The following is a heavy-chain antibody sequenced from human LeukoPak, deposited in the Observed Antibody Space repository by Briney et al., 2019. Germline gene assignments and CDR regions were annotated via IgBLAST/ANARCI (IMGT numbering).Heavy chain of an antibody. J-gene: IGHJ5*02. V-gene: IGHV3-30*02. CDR3: AKLTNSWFDP. CDR2: ILYDGSNE. D-gene: IGHD2-2*01. Sequence: GGSLRLSCAASRFTFSSYSMNWVRQAPGKGLEWVTFILYDGSNEYYADSVKGRFTISRDNSKNTLYLQMNSLRAEDTAVYYCAKLTNSWFDPWGQGTLVAVSS. CDR1: RFTFSSYS.